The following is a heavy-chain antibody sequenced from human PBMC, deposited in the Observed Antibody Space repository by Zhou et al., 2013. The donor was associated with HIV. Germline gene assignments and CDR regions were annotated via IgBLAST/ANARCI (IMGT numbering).Heavy chain of an antibody. J-gene: IGHJ2*01. CDR1: GGSISSNSYY. D-gene: IGHD2-15*01. Sequence: QVQLQESGPGLVKPSETLSLTCTVSGGSISSNSYYWGWIRQPPGKGLEWIGSLYSSGNTYYNPSLKSRVTILEDTSKNQVSLKLRSVTAADTAVYYCATQDIAVVMAATLSWYFDLWGLAPWSLSPQ. V-gene: IGHV4-39*07. CDR3: ATQDIAVVMAATLSWYFDL. CDR2: LYSSGNT.